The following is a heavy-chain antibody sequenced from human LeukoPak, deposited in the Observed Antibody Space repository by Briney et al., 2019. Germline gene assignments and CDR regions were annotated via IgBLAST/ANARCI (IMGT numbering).Heavy chain of an antibody. CDR3: ARGDHYGSGSVFDY. Sequence: PGGSLRLSCAASGLIFSNYAMSWVRQAPGKGLEWVSYISSSSSYTNYADSVKGRFTISRDNAKNSLYLQMNSLRAEDTAVYYCARGDHYGSGSVFDYWGQGTLVTVSS. D-gene: IGHD3-10*01. J-gene: IGHJ4*02. CDR1: GLIFSNYA. V-gene: IGHV3-11*05. CDR2: ISSSSSYT.